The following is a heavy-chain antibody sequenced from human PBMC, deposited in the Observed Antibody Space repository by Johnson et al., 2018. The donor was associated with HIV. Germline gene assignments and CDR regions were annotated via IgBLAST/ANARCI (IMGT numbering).Heavy chain of an antibody. CDR3: SKFVGYCSGGGCYTPGDI. D-gene: IGHD2-15*01. V-gene: IGHV3-73*01. Sequence: EVQLVESGGGVARPGGSLKLACAASGFTFSGSALHWVRQASGKGLEWIGHIRSKTNTYATEYAASVTGRFTISRDDSQNTAYLQMNSLKTEDTAVYYCSKFVGYCSGGGCYTPGDIWGQGTMVTVSS. CDR2: IRSKTNTYAT. CDR1: GFTFSGSA. J-gene: IGHJ3*02.